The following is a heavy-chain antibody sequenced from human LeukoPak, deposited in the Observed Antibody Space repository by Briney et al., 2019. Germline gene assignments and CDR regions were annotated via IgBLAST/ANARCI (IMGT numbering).Heavy chain of an antibody. V-gene: IGHV3-21*01. J-gene: IGHJ4*02. CDR2: ISSSSSYI. CDR1: GFTFSSYS. Sequence: GGSLRLSCAASGFTFSSYSMNWVRQAPGKGLEWVSSISSSSSYIYYADSVKGRFTISRDNAKNSLYLQMNSLRAKDTAVYYCARDGDCSGGSCFDYWGQGTLVTVSS. CDR3: ARDGDCSGGSCFDY. D-gene: IGHD2-15*01.